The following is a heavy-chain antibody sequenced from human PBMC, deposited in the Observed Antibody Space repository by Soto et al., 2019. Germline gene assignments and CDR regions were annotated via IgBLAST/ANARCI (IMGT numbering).Heavy chain of an antibody. Sequence: SETLSLTCAVSGGSISSSNWWSWVRQPPGKGLEWIGEIYHSGSTNYNPSLKSRVTISVDKSKNQFSLKLSSVTAADTAVYYCASRITMVRGVRGDWFDPWGQGTLVTVSS. CDR2: IYHSGST. CDR3: ASRITMVRGVRGDWFDP. D-gene: IGHD3-10*01. CDR1: GGSISSSNW. J-gene: IGHJ5*02. V-gene: IGHV4-4*02.